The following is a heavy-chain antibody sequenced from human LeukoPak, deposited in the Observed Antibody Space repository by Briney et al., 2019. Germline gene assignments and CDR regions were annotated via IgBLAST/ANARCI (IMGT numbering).Heavy chain of an antibody. Sequence: PSQTLSLTCTVSGGSLSSGSYYWNWLRQPAGTGLEWIGRIYSSGSTNYNPSLKTRVTISVDTSKNQFSLKLSSVTAADTAVYYCARAAVRDGIDYWGQGTLVTVSS. V-gene: IGHV4-61*02. CDR2: IYSSGST. CDR1: GGSLSSGSYY. CDR3: ARAAVRDGIDY. D-gene: IGHD5-24*01. J-gene: IGHJ4*02.